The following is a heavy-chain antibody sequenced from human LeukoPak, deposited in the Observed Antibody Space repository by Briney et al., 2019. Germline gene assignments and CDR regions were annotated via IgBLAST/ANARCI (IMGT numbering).Heavy chain of an antibody. CDR3: ARAIYGGNLQLSYFDY. D-gene: IGHD4-23*01. CDR2: IKSKTDGGTT. V-gene: IGHV3-15*01. CDR1: GFTFNSYA. Sequence: PGGSLRLSCAASGFTFNSYAMSWVRQAPGKGLEWVGRIKSKTDGGTTDYAAPVKGRFTISRDDSKNTLYLQMNSLRAEDTAVYYCARAIYGGNLQLSYFDYWGQGTLVTVSS. J-gene: IGHJ4*02.